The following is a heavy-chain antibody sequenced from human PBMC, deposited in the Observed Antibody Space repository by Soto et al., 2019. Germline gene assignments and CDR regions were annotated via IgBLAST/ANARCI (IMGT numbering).Heavy chain of an antibody. J-gene: IGHJ3*02. CDR2: IDPSDSYT. Sequence: GESLKISCKGSGYSFTSYWISWVRQMPGKGLEWMGRIDPSDSYTNYSPSFQGHVTISADKSISTAYLQWSSPKASDTAMYYCTTGGGDFDAFDIWGQGTMVTVSS. CDR3: TTGGGDFDAFDI. D-gene: IGHD2-21*02. V-gene: IGHV5-10-1*01. CDR1: GYSFTSYW.